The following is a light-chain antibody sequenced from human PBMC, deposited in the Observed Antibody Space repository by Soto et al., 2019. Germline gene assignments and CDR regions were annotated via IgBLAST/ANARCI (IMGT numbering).Light chain of an antibody. Sequence: HSVLTQPPSVSGSPGQSVTISCPGTSSDVGGYNYVSWYQQHPGKAPKLTIYEVSNRPSGVSNRFSGSKSGNTASLTISGLQAEDEADYYCSSYTSSSTSFGTGTKVTVL. CDR3: SSYTSSSTS. CDR2: EVS. V-gene: IGLV2-14*01. CDR1: SSDVGGYNY. J-gene: IGLJ1*01.